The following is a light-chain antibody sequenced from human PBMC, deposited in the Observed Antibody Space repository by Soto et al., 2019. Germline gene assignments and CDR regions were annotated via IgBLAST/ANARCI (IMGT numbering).Light chain of an antibody. CDR2: GAS. CDR3: RHYGSSPLIT. V-gene: IGKV3-20*01. J-gene: IGKJ5*01. CDR1: QSVSSSY. Sequence: EIVLTQSPGTLSLSPGERATLSCRASQSVSSSYLAWYQKKPGQATRLLIYGASSRATGSPDRFSGSGSATNVTLIIIRLQQEEFSAVYCRHYGSSPLITFGRGTRLEIK.